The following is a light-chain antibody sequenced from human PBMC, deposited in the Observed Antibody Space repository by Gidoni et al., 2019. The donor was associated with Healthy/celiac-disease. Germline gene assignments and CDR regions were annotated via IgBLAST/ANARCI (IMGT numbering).Light chain of an antibody. CDR2: KAS. V-gene: IGKV1-5*03. CDR3: QQYNSYSYT. CDR1: QSISSW. J-gene: IGKJ2*01. Sequence: DIQMTQSPSTLSASVGDRVTITGRASQSISSWLAWYQQKPGKDPKLLIYKASSLESVVPSRFSGRGSGTEFTLTISSLQPDDFATYYCQQYNSYSYTFGQGTKLESK.